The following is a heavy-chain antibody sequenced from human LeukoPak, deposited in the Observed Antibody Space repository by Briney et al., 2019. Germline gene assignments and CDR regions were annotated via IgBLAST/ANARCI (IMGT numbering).Heavy chain of an antibody. CDR1: GFTFSSYS. V-gene: IGHV3-21*01. D-gene: IGHD3-3*01. CDR3: ARDLWTQYDFWSGYHDY. Sequence: GGSLRLSCAASGFTFSSYSMNWVRQAPGKGLEWVSSISSSSSYIYYADSVKGRFTISRDNAKNSLYLQMNSLRAEDTVVYYCARDLWTQYDFWSGYHDYWGQGTLVTVSS. J-gene: IGHJ4*02. CDR2: ISSSSSYI.